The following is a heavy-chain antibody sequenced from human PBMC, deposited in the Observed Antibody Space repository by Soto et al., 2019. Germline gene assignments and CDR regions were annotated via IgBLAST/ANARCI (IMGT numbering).Heavy chain of an antibody. CDR2: ISYDGNNK. Sequence: QVQLVESGGGVVQPGNSLRLSCAGSGFPFSAEAMHWFRQAPGKGLEWVAAISYDGNNKNHADSVKGRFTVSRDNSKNTLYLQIYSLRPEDTAVYYCARDYSSGWCLDYWGQGSLVTVSS. V-gene: IGHV3-30-3*01. CDR1: GFPFSAEA. CDR3: ARDYSSGWCLDY. D-gene: IGHD6-13*01. J-gene: IGHJ4*02.